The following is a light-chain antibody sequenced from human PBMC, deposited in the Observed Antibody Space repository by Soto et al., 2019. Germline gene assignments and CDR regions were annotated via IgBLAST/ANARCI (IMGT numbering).Light chain of an antibody. CDR3: QHYNSYSEA. Sequence: DIQMTQSPSTLSGSVGDRVTITCRASQTISIWLAWYQQKPGKAPKLLIYKASTLKSGVPSRFSGSGSGTEFTLTISSLQPDDFATYYCQHYNSYSEAFGQGTRLEIK. J-gene: IGKJ5*01. CDR1: QTISIW. V-gene: IGKV1-5*03. CDR2: KAS.